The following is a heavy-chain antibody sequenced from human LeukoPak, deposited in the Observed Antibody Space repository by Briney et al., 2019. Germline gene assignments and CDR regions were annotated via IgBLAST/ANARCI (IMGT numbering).Heavy chain of an antibody. CDR1: GFTFSSYA. J-gene: IGHJ5*02. V-gene: IGHV3-23*01. Sequence: GGSLRLSCAASGFTFSSYAMHWIRQAPGKGLEWVSAITDSGDSTYYADSVKGRFTISRDNSKNTLYLQMNSLRAEDTAVYYCARTPDFWSGNNWFDPWGQGTLVTVSS. CDR3: ARTPDFWSGNNWFDP. D-gene: IGHD3-3*01. CDR2: ITDSGDST.